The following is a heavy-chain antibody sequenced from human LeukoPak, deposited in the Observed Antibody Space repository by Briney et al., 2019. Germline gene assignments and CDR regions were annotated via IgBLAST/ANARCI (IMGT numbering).Heavy chain of an antibody. CDR1: GGTFSSYA. V-gene: IGHV1-69*06. D-gene: IGHD2-15*01. Sequence: ASVKVSCKASGGTFSSYAISWVRQAPGQGLEWMGGIIPIFGTANYAQKFQGRVTITADKSTSTAYMELSSLRSEDTAVYYCARARPYCSGGSCYPPPQYYYYYYMDVWGKGTTVTVSS. CDR2: IIPIFGTA. J-gene: IGHJ6*03. CDR3: ARARPYCSGGSCYPPPQYYYYYYMDV.